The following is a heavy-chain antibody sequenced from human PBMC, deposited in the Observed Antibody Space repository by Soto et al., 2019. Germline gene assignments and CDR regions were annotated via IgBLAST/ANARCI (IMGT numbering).Heavy chain of an antibody. D-gene: IGHD3-10*01. J-gene: IGHJ4*02. CDR3: SRRRPFMGSDF. CDR1: GFSLSTSGVA. V-gene: IGHV2-5*01. CDR2: IFWNGDK. Sequence: QITLKESGPSLLKPTQTLTLTCTFSGFSLSTSGVAVGWVRQPPGKALEWLALIFWNGDKRYRPSLEGRLSITMDASKNQVVLTMTNMDPADPGTYYCSRRRPFMGSDFWGQGTLVTVSS.